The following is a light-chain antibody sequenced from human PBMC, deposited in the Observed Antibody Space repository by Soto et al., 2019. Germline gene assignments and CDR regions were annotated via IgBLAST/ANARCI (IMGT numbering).Light chain of an antibody. CDR1: QSLTNSF. J-gene: IGKJ5*01. CDR3: QQYGTSEII. V-gene: IGKV3-20*01. CDR2: DTS. Sequence: EIVLTQSPGTLSLSPGERATLSCRASQSLTNSFIAWYQQRPGQAPRLLIYDTSSRASGIPDRFSGGGSGTDFTLTISRLETEDFAVFYYQQYGTSEIIFGQGTRLEIK.